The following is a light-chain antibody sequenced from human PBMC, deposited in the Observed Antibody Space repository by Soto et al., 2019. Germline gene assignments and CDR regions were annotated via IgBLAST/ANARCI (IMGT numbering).Light chain of an antibody. V-gene: IGKV3-11*01. CDR1: QSVSSY. Sequence: EIVLTQSPATLSLSPGGRATLSCRASQSVSSYLAWYQQKPGQAPRLLIYDASNRATGIPARFSGSGSGTDFTLTISSLEPEDFAVYYCQQRSDWPPTLTFGQGTKVEIK. CDR2: DAS. CDR3: QQRSDWPPTLT. J-gene: IGKJ1*01.